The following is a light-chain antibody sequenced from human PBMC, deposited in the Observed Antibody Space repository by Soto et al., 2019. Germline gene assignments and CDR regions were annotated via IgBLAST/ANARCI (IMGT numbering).Light chain of an antibody. Sequence: DIQMTQSPSSLSASVGDRVTITCRASQSISSYLNWYQQKPVKAPNLLIYSASKLHSGVPSRFSGSGSGTDFTLIISSLQPEDFATHYCQQSSSNPLTFGGGTRV. CDR1: QSISSY. J-gene: IGKJ4*01. CDR2: SAS. CDR3: QQSSSNPLT. V-gene: IGKV1-39*01.